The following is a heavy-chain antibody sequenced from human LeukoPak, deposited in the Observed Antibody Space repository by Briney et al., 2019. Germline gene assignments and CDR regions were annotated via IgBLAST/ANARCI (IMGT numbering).Heavy chain of an antibody. CDR3: ARSDIVVVPAAIPRYNWFDP. CDR1: GGTFSSYA. Sequence: SVKVSCKASGGTFSSYAISWVRQAPGQGLEWMGGIIPIFGTANYAQKFQGRVTITADESTSTAYKELSSLRSEDTAVYYCARSDIVVVPAAIPRYNWFDPWGQGTLVTVSS. CDR2: IIPIFGTA. J-gene: IGHJ5*02. D-gene: IGHD2-2*02. V-gene: IGHV1-69*13.